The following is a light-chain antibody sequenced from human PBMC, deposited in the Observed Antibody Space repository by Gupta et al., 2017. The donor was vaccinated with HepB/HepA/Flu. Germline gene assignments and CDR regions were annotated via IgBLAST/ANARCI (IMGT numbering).Light chain of an antibody. CDR3: QSADSSGSYVV. Sequence: SYELTQPPSVSVSPGQTARITCSGDALPKQYAYWYQQKPGQAPVMVIYKDRERPSGIPERFSGSSSGTTGTLTISGVHAEDEADYYCQSADSSGSYVVVGGGTKVTVL. V-gene: IGLV3-25*03. J-gene: IGLJ2*01. CDR1: ALPKQY. CDR2: KDR.